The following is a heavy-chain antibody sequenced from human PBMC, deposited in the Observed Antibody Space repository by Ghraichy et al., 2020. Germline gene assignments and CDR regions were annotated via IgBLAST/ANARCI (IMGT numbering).Heavy chain of an antibody. CDR1: GDSVSNNTTS. D-gene: IGHD1-1*01. Sequence: SQTLSLTCAISGDSVSNNTTSWSWIRQSPLRGLEWLGRTFYRSKWFTNYAVSLESRITIDPDTSKNQLSLHLNSVTPADTAVYYCTRDFHEGCYFGSWGQGTLVTVSS. CDR3: TRDFHEGCYFGS. V-gene: IGHV6-1*01. CDR2: TFYRSKWFT. J-gene: IGHJ4*02.